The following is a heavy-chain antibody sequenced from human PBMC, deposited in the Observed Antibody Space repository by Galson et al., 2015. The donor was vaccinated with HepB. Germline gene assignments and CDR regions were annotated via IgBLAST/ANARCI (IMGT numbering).Heavy chain of an antibody. V-gene: IGHV7-4-1*02. D-gene: IGHD3-10*01. CDR1: GYTFNSYA. Sequence: SVKVSCKASGYTFNSYAMNWVRQAPGQGLEWMGWINTNTGNSTYAQGFTGRFVFSLDTSVTTAYLQISSLKAEDTAVYYCARTPYYGSGSHSNAWFDPWGQGTLVTVSS. J-gene: IGHJ5*02. CDR2: INTNTGNS. CDR3: ARTPYYGSGSHSNAWFDP.